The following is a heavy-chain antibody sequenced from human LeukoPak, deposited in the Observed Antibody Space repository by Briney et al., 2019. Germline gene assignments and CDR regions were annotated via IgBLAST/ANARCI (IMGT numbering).Heavy chain of an antibody. Sequence: SETLSLTCTVSGGSIIGYYWTWIRQPPGKGLEWIGYIYTSGNTTYNPSLKSRVTIPVDMSKNQFSLHLRSLTAADTAVYYCARQSCSSTSCPHRNVFDIWGQGTMVTVSP. D-gene: IGHD2-2*01. J-gene: IGHJ3*02. CDR2: IYTSGNT. V-gene: IGHV4-4*09. CDR3: ARQSCSSTSCPHRNVFDI. CDR1: GGSIIGYY.